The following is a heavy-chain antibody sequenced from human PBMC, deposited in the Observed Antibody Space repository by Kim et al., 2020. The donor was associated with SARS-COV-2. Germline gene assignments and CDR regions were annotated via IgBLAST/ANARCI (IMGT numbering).Heavy chain of an antibody. D-gene: IGHD3-9*01. V-gene: IGHV3-53*01. CDR3: ARETRLGSGFDY. J-gene: IGHJ4*02. Sequence: YYADSVKGRFTISRDNSKNTLYLQMNSLRAEDTAVYYCARETRLGSGFDYWGQGTLVTVSS.